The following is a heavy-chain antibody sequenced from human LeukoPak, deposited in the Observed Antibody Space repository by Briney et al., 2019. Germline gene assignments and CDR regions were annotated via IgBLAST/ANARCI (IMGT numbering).Heavy chain of an antibody. J-gene: IGHJ6*03. CDR1: GYTFTSYG. V-gene: IGHV1-18*01. D-gene: IGHD6-13*01. CDR3: ARDGSSSWYLSRYYYYYYMDV. CDR2: ISAYNGNT. Sequence: GASVKVSCKASGYTFTSYGISWVRQAPGQGLEWMGWISAYNGNTNYAQKLQGRVTMTTDTSTSTAYMELRSLRSDDTAVYYCARDGSSSWYLSRYYYYYYMDVWGTGTTVTVSS.